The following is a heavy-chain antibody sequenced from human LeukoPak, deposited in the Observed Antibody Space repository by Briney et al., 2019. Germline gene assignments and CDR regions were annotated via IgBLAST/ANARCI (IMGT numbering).Heavy chain of an antibody. CDR2: IYSSGRT. Sequence: SETLSLTCTVSGGSINNYYWSWIRQPPGKGLEWIGYIYSSGRTNYNPSLMSRVTISVDTSKNQFSLKLSSVTAADTAVYYCASRLYYYDSSGSENAFDIWGQGTMVTVSS. D-gene: IGHD3-22*01. CDR1: GGSINNYY. CDR3: ASRLYYYDSSGSENAFDI. J-gene: IGHJ3*02. V-gene: IGHV4-59*08.